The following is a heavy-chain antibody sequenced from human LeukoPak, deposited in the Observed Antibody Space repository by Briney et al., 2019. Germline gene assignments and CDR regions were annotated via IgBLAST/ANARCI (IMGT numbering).Heavy chain of an antibody. CDR3: ERGRYYGSGSYYISPFDY. J-gene: IGHJ4*02. V-gene: IGHV3-20*04. CDR2: FDWNGGST. D-gene: IGHD3-10*01. CDR1: GFTFDDYG. Sequence: GGSLRLSCAASGFTFDDYGVSWVRQAPGKGLEWVSGFDWNGGSTGYADTVKGRFTISRGNAKNSLYLHMNSLRAEDTALYYCERGRYYGSGSYYISPFDYWGQGTLVTVSS.